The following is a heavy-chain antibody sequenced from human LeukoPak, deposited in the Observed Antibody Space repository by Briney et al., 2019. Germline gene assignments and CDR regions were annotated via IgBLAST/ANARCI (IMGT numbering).Heavy chain of an antibody. CDR1: GGSISSYY. V-gene: IGHV4-59*01. CDR3: ARERRGVFDY. CDR2: IYYSGST. J-gene: IGHJ4*02. D-gene: IGHD5-12*01. Sequence: PSETLSLTCTVSGGSISSYYWSWIRQPPGKGLEWIGYIYYSGSTNYNPSLKSRVTISVDTSKNQFSLKLSSVTAADTAVYYCARERRGVFDYWGQGTLVTVSS.